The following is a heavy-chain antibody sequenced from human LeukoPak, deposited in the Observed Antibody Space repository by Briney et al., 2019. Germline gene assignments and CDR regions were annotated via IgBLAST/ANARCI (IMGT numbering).Heavy chain of an antibody. CDR3: GRALMGDYGPRKPYHNYNVLDV. D-gene: IGHD4-17*01. J-gene: IGHJ6*02. V-gene: IGHV4-59*01. CDR2: VYHSGST. CDR1: GDSISSSY. Sequence: PSETLSLTCTVSGDSISSSYWSWIRQPPGKGLEWIGYVYHSGSTNYNPSLKSRVTISVATPKERASLALASVTAADTAVYYCGRALMGDYGPRKPYHNYNVLDVGGQGTRVPVPS.